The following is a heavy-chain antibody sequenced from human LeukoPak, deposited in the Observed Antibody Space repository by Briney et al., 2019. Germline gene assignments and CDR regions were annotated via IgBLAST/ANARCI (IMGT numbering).Heavy chain of an antibody. Sequence: PGGSLRLSCAASGFTFSSYSMNWVRQAPGKGLEWVSSISSSSSYIYYADSVKGRFTISRDNAKNSLYLQMNSLRAEDTAVYYCAGSDYDILTGTFMDVWGKGTTVTISS. V-gene: IGHV3-21*01. CDR2: ISSSSSYI. CDR1: GFTFSSYS. CDR3: AGSDYDILTGTFMDV. J-gene: IGHJ6*03. D-gene: IGHD3-9*01.